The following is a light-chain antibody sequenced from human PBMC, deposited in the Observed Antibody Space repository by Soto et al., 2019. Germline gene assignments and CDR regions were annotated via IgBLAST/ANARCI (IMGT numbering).Light chain of an antibody. CDR3: QQYDNWPPWT. CDR2: GAS. V-gene: IGKV3-15*01. CDR1: QSVSRN. Sequence: EIVMTQSPATLSVSPGERATLSCRASQSVSRNIAWYQQKPGQAPRLLIYGASTRAPGIPTRFSGSGSGSEFTLTITSLQSEDFAVYYCQQYDNWPPWTFGQGTKVEIK. J-gene: IGKJ1*01.